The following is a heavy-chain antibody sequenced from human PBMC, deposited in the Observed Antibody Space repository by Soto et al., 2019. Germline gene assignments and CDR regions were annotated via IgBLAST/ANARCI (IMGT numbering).Heavy chain of an antibody. J-gene: IGHJ6*02. CDR3: AKERGGYDSSTRYGLDV. Sequence: PSETLSLTCSVSGGSINTVGYYWTWIRQQPGKGLEWIGYIYYSGSRDYNPSLKSRVSMSVEASKNQFSLNLTSVTAADTAVYYCAKERGGYDSSTRYGLDVWGQGPSVTLSS. CDR2: IYYSGSR. D-gene: IGHD6-6*01. CDR1: GGSINTVGYY. V-gene: IGHV4-31*03.